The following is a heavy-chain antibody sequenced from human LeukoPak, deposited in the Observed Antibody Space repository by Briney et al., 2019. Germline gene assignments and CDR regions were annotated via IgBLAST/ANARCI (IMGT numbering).Heavy chain of an antibody. CDR3: AREASIEAAGNAFDI. CDR1: RYTFSSYA. D-gene: IGHD6-13*01. V-gene: IGHV1-3*01. Sequence: ASVKVSCKASRYTFSSYAMYWLRQAPGQRLDWMGWINAGNGYTKYSQNFQGRVTITRDTSASTAYMELSSLRSEDTAVYYCAREASIEAAGNAFDIWGQGTMVTVSS. CDR2: INAGNGYT. J-gene: IGHJ3*02.